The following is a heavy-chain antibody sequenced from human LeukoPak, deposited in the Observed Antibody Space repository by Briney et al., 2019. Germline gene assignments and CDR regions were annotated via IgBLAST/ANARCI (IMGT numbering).Heavy chain of an antibody. CDR2: INHNGNVN. J-gene: IGHJ6*02. CDR3: ARGGGLDV. Sequence: GGSLRLSCAASGFTFSTYAMTWVRQAPGKGLEWVASINHNGNVNYYVDSVKGRFTISRDNAKNSLYLQMSNLRAEDTAVYFCARGGGLDVWGQGATVTVSS. CDR1: GFTFSTYA. D-gene: IGHD3-16*01. V-gene: IGHV3-7*03.